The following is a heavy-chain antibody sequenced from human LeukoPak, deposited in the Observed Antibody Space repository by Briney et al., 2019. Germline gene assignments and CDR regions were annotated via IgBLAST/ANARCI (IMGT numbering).Heavy chain of an antibody. Sequence: GASVTVSCKASGYTFTSYGISWVRPAPGQGLEWMGWISAYNGNTNYAQKLQGRVTMTTDTSTSTAYMELRSLRSDDTAVYYCARREGSSGPNYWFDPWGQGTLVTVSS. D-gene: IGHD6-6*01. V-gene: IGHV1-18*01. CDR2: ISAYNGNT. J-gene: IGHJ5*02. CDR1: GYTFTSYG. CDR3: ARREGSSGPNYWFDP.